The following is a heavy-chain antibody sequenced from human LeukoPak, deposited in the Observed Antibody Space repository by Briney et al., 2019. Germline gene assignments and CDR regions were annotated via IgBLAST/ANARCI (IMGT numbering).Heavy chain of an antibody. CDR1: GGSFSGFY. CDR3: ARAVDTPFTRGMDY. CDR2: ISHSGTT. Sequence: SETLSLTCAVYGGSFSGFYWSWIRQPPGKGLEWIGEISHSGTTYYNPSLKSRVTLSVDTSKSQFSLRLSSVTTADTAVYYCARAVDTPFTRGMDYWGQGTLVTVSS. J-gene: IGHJ4*02. V-gene: IGHV4-34*01. D-gene: IGHD3-10*01.